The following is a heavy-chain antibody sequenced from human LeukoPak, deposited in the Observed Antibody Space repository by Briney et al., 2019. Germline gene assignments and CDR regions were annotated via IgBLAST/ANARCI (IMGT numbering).Heavy chain of an antibody. Sequence: GGSLRLSCAASGFTFSSYSMNWVRQAPGKGLEWVSSISSSSSYIYYADSVKGRFTISRGNAKNSLYLQMNSLRAEDTAVYYCARGQVYSYGPFDCWGQGTLVTVSS. D-gene: IGHD5-18*01. CDR2: ISSSSSYI. CDR3: ARGQVYSYGPFDC. V-gene: IGHV3-21*01. J-gene: IGHJ4*02. CDR1: GFTFSSYS.